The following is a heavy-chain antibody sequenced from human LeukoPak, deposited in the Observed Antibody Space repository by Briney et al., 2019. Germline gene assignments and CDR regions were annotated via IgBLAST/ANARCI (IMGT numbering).Heavy chain of an antibody. V-gene: IGHV4-59*01. CDR2: IYYSGST. Sequence: SETLSLTCTVSGGSISSYYRSWIRQPPGKGLEWIGYIYYSGSTNYNPSLKSRVTISVDTSKNQFSLKLSSVTAADTAVYYCARALWFGELLGEDAFDIWGQGTMVTVSS. CDR3: ARALWFGELLGEDAFDI. J-gene: IGHJ3*02. D-gene: IGHD3-10*01. CDR1: GGSISSYY.